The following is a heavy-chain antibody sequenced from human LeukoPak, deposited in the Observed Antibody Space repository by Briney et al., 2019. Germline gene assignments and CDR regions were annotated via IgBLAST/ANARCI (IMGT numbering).Heavy chain of an antibody. Sequence: GGSLRLSCAASGFTFSSFWMSWVRQAPGKGLEWVAHIKGDGSMESYVDSVKGRFTISRDNARNSVYLQMNSLRGEDTAVYYRARVVTWFDPWGQGSLVIVSS. J-gene: IGHJ5*02. CDR2: IKGDGSME. CDR3: ARVVTWFDP. V-gene: IGHV3-7*04. CDR1: GFTFSSFW.